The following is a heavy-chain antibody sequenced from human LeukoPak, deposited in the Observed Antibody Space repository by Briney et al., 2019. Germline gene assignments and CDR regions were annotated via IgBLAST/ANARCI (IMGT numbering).Heavy chain of an antibody. Sequence: PGGSLRLSCAASGFTFSDFGMTWVRQAPGKGLEWVSYISSSSLSIYYADSVKGRFTISRDNAKNSLYLQMNSLRAEDTAVYYCASPYSSGNDAFDIWGQGTMVTVSS. J-gene: IGHJ3*02. CDR3: ASPYSSGNDAFDI. CDR1: GFTFSDFG. CDR2: ISSSSLSI. V-gene: IGHV3-48*01. D-gene: IGHD6-19*01.